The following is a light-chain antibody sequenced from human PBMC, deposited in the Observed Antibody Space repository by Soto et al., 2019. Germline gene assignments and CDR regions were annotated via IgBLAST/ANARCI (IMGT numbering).Light chain of an antibody. V-gene: IGKV1-9*01. CDR1: QGISSY. J-gene: IGKJ3*01. CDR2: AAS. CDR3: QQLKSYPFT. Sequence: DIQLTQSPSFPSASVGDRVTNTCRASQGISSYLACYQQKPGKAPKLLIYAASTSQSGDPSRFSGSGSGTEFTLTISSLQPEDFATYYCQQLKSYPFTFGPGTKVDI.